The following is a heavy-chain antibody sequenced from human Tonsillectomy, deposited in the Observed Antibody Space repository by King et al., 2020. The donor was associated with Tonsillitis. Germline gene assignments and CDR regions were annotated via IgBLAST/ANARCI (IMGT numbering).Heavy chain of an antibody. J-gene: IGHJ5*02. CDR3: ARGNRRENYDILTGYTNGDWFDP. D-gene: IGHD3-9*01. V-gene: IGHV4-34*01. CDR2: INHSGST. Sequence: VQLQQWGAGLLKPSETLSLTCAVYGGSFSGYYWSWIRQPPGKGLEWIGEINHSGSTNYNPSLKSRVTISVDTSKNQFSLKLSSVTAADTAVYYCARGNRRENYDILTGYTNGDWFDPWGQGTLVTVSS. CDR1: GGSFSGYY.